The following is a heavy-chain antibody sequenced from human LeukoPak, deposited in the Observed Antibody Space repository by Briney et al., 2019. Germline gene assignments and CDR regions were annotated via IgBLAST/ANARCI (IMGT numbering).Heavy chain of an antibody. CDR3: ASGSYYYDSSGLDY. Sequence: ASVTVSCKASGYTFTGYYMHWVRQAPGQGLEWMGLINPSRGSTSYAQQFQGRVTMTRDTSTNTVYMELSSLRSEDTAVYYCASGSYYYDSSGLDYWGQGTLVTVSS. V-gene: IGHV1-46*01. J-gene: IGHJ4*02. CDR1: GYTFTGYY. CDR2: INPSRGST. D-gene: IGHD3-22*01.